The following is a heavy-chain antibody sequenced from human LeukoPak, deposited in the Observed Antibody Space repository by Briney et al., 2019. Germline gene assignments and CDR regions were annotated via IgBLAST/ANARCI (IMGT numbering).Heavy chain of an antibody. CDR3: ARDHLPDCSSTSCSTNWFDP. J-gene: IGHJ5*02. V-gene: IGHV4-59*01. D-gene: IGHD2-2*01. Sequence: SETLSLTCTVSGGSLSSYYWSWIRQPPGKGLEWIGYIYYSGSTNYNPSLKSRVTISVDTSKNQFSLKLSSVTAADTAVYYCARDHLPDCSSTSCSTNWFDPWGQGTLVTVSS. CDR1: GGSLSSYY. CDR2: IYYSGST.